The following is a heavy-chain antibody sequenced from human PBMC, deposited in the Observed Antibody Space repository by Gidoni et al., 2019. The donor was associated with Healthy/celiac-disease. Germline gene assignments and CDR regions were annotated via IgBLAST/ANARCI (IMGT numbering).Heavy chain of an antibody. CDR1: GGSISSYY. CDR2: IYYSGST. J-gene: IGHJ4*02. CDR3: ARDPLTTMTGFDY. D-gene: IGHD3-22*01. V-gene: IGHV4-59*01. Sequence: QVQLQESGPGLVKPSETLSLTCTGSGGSISSYYWSWIRQPPGKGLEWIGYIYYSGSTNYNPSLKSRVTISVDTSKNQFSLKLSSVTAADTAVYYCARDPLTTMTGFDYWGQGTLVTVSS.